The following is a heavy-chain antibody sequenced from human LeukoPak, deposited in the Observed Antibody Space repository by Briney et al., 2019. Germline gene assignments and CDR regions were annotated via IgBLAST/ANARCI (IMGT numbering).Heavy chain of an antibody. CDR1: GFTFSSYW. CDR3: AKSPYDSSPLDYYFDY. D-gene: IGHD3-22*01. V-gene: IGHV3-7*03. J-gene: IGHJ4*02. Sequence: GGSLRLSCAASGFTFSSYWMSWVRQAPGKGLEWVANIRQDGSDKYYVDPVKGRFTISRDNSKNTLYLQMNSLRAEDTAVYYCAKSPYDSSPLDYYFDYWGQGTLVTVSS. CDR2: IRQDGSDK.